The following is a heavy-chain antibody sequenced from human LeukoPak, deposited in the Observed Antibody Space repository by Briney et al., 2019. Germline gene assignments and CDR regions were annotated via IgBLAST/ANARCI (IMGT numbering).Heavy chain of an antibody. J-gene: IGHJ3*02. CDR1: GFTFSSYG. CDR2: ISHDGGRP. V-gene: IGHV3-30*18. CDR3: AKGRTIWWWFDASAI. D-gene: IGHD2-21*01. Sequence: GGSLRLSCAASGFTFSSYGMHWVRQAPGKGLEWVAAISHDGGRPSYADSVKGRFTISRDNSKNTLYLQMSSLGPEDTAVYYCAKGRTIWWWFDASAIWGQGTMVTVSS.